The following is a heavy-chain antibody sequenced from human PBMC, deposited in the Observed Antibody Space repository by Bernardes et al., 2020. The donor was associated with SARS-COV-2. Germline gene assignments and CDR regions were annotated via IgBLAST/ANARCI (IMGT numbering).Heavy chain of an antibody. D-gene: IGHD3-16*01. CDR1: GGSISSGGYY. Sequence: TRSLTCTVSGGSISSGGYYWSWIRQHPGKGLEWIGYIYYSGSTYYNPSLKSLVTISVDTSKNQFSLKLSSVTAADTAVYYCARVRNVPPGGDSQAYMDVWGKGTTVTVSS. CDR2: IYYSGST. V-gene: IGHV4-31*01. CDR3: ARVRNVPPGGDSQAYMDV. J-gene: IGHJ6*03.